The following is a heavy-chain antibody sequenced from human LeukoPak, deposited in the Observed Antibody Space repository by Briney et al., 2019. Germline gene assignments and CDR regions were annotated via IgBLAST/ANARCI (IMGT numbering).Heavy chain of an antibody. Sequence: GESLKISCKASGYSFTSYWIGWVRQMPGKGLEWRGFMYTYDSDTSYSPSFEGQVTISADKSISTAYLQWSNLKASDTAMYYCARHIGYSAWNPDYWGQGTLVTVSS. CDR2: MYTYDSDT. CDR1: GYSFTSYW. V-gene: IGHV5-51*01. D-gene: IGHD5-12*01. CDR3: ARHIGYSAWNPDY. J-gene: IGHJ4*02.